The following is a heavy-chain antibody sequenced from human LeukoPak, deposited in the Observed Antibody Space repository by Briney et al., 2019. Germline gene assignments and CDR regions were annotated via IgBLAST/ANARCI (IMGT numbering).Heavy chain of an antibody. CDR2: ISWNSGSI. D-gene: IGHD3-22*01. CDR3: AKVMYYYDSSGHFDY. V-gene: IGHV3-9*01. J-gene: IGHJ4*02. CDR1: GFTFDDYA. Sequence: GGSLRLSCAASGFTFDDYAKHWVRQAPGEALEWVSGISWNSGSIGYADSVKGRFTISRDNAKNSLYLQMNSLRAEDTALYYCAKVMYYYDSSGHFDYWGQGTLVTVSS.